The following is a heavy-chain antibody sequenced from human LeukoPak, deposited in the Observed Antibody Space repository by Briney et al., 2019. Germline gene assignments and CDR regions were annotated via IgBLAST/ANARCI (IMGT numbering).Heavy chain of an antibody. D-gene: IGHD1-14*01. CDR2: IRGSGDST. V-gene: IGHV3-23*01. CDR1: GFTFSNYA. J-gene: IGHJ4*02. Sequence: GGSLRLSCAASGFTFSNYAMSWVRQAPGKGLEWVAAIRGSGDSTYYAHSVKGRFTISTDNSKNTLSLQVNRLRAADTAVYFCAKFQGASSGGNRNGDYWSQGTLVTVSS. CDR3: AKFQGASSGGNRNGDY.